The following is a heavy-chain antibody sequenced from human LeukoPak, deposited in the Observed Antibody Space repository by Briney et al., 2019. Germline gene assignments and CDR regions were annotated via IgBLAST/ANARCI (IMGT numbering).Heavy chain of an antibody. CDR2: IAFDGSNK. CDR1: GFTFSSYT. V-gene: IGHV3-30-3*01. J-gene: IGHJ4*02. D-gene: IGHD1-26*01. CDR3: ARGASRWELPGYYFDS. Sequence: PGGSLRLSCAASGFTFSSYTMNWVRQAPGKGLEWVAVIAFDGSNKYSADSVKGRFTISRDNSMNTLYLQMNSLRPEDTAVYYCARGASRWELPGYYFDSWGQGTLVTVAS.